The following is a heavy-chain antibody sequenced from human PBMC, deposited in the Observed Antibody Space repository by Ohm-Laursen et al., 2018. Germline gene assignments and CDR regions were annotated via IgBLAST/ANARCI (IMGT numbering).Heavy chain of an antibody. Sequence: GASVKVSCKASGYTFTSYYMHWVRQAPGQGLEWMGVINPSGDTTRYAQKFQGRVTMTRDPSTSTIYMELSSLRSDDTAVYYCARGYDSSGYYYCFPFWGQGTLVTVSS. CDR1: GYTFTSYY. J-gene: IGHJ4*02. CDR2: INPSGDTT. V-gene: IGHV1-46*01. D-gene: IGHD3-22*01. CDR3: ARGYDSSGYYYCFPF.